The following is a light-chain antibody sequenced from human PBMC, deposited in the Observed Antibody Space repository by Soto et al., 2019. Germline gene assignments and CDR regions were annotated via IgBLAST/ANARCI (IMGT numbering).Light chain of an antibody. V-gene: IGKV1D-12*01. J-gene: IGKJ2*01. Sequence: DIQMTQSPSSVSASVGDRVTITCRASQGISSWLVWYQQKPGKAPKLLIYAASSLQSGVPSRFSGSGSGTDFTLTINSLQPEDFATYYCQQANSFPYTFGQGTKLEIK. CDR3: QQANSFPYT. CDR2: AAS. CDR1: QGISSW.